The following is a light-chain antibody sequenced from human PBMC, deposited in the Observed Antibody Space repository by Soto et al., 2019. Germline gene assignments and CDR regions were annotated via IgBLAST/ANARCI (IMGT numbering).Light chain of an antibody. CDR1: SSDVGVSIS. V-gene: IGLV2-14*03. Sequence: QSALTQPASVSGSPGQSITVSCTGISSDVGVSISVSWYQQHPGKAPRLIIFDVNNRPSGVSPRFSGSKSGNTASLTISGLLAEDEAHYFCTSYKRGGLYVFGSGTKLTVL. CDR2: DVN. J-gene: IGLJ1*01. CDR3: TSYKRGGLYV.